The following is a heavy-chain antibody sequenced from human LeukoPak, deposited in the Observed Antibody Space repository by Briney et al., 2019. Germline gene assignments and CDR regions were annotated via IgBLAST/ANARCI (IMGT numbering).Heavy chain of an antibody. CDR2: IYYSGST. CDR3: ARGAMATDPFDY. Sequence: PSETLSLTCTVSGGSISSYYWSWIRQPPGKGLEWIGYIYYSGSTNYNPSLKSRVTISVDTSKNLFSLKLSSVTAADTAVYYCARGAMATDPFDYWGQGTLVTVSS. J-gene: IGHJ4*02. V-gene: IGHV4-59*01. D-gene: IGHD1-26*01. CDR1: GGSISSYY.